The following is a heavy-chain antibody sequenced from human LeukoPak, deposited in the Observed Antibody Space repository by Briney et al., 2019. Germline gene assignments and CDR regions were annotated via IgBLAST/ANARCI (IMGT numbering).Heavy chain of an antibody. CDR3: ARGGGLDV. D-gene: IGHD3-16*01. CDR1: GFTFRNYW. Sequence: GGSLRLSCAASGFTFRNYWMSWVRQVPGTGLEWVASINHNGNVNYYVDSVKGRFTISRDNAKNSLYLQMSNLRAEDTAVYFCARGGGLDVWGQGATVTVSS. CDR2: INHNGNVN. J-gene: IGHJ6*02. V-gene: IGHV3-7*03.